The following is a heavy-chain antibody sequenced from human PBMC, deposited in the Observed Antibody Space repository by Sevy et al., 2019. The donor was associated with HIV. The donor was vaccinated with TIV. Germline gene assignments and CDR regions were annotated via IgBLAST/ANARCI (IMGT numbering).Heavy chain of an antibody. J-gene: IGHJ4*02. CDR1: GFTFSSYE. CDR3: ARDLPMVRGARWPFDY. CDR2: ISSSGSTI. V-gene: IGHV3-48*03. Sequence: GGSLRLSCAASGFTFSSYEMNWVRQAPGKGLEWVSYISSSGSTIYYAYSVKGRFTISRDNAKNSLYLQMNSLRAEDTAVYYCARDLPMVRGARWPFDYWGQGTLVTVSS. D-gene: IGHD3-10*01.